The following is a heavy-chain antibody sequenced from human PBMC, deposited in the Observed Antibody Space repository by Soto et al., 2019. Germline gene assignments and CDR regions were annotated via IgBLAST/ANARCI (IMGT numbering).Heavy chain of an antibody. CDR1: GFTFSSYS. D-gene: IGHD6-13*01. Sequence: GGSLRLSCAASGFTFSSYSMNWVRQAPGKGLEWVSYISSSSSTIYYADSVKGRFTISRDNAKNSLYLQMNSLRAEDTAVYYCARSYSSSWSKTPDAFDIWGQGTMVTVSS. CDR3: ARSYSSSWSKTPDAFDI. V-gene: IGHV3-48*01. J-gene: IGHJ3*02. CDR2: ISSSSSTI.